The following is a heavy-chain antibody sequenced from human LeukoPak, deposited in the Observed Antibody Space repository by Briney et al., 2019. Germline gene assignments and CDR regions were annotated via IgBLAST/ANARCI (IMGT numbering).Heavy chain of an antibody. CDR2: IIPIFGTA. J-gene: IGHJ4*02. CDR1: GGTFSSYA. Sequence: SVKVSCKASGGTFSSYAISWVRQAPGQGLEWMGGIIPIFGTANYAQKSQGRVTITADKSTSTAYMELSSLRSEDTAVYYCASIITMVRGVPFWGQGTLVTVSS. D-gene: IGHD3-10*01. CDR3: ASIITMVRGVPF. V-gene: IGHV1-69*06.